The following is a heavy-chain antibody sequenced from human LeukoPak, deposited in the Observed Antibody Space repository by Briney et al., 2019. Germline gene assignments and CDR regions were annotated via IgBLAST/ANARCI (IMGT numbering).Heavy chain of an antibody. D-gene: IGHD6-13*01. CDR2: ISGSGGST. CDR1: GFTFSSYW. J-gene: IGHJ4*02. CDR3: AKVKQQLGVDY. V-gene: IGHV3-23*01. Sequence: GGSLRLSCAASGFTFSSYWMSWVRQAPGKGLERVSAISGSGGSTYYADSVKGRFTISRDNSKNTLYLQMNSLRAEDTAVYYCAKVKQQLGVDYWGQGTLVTVSS.